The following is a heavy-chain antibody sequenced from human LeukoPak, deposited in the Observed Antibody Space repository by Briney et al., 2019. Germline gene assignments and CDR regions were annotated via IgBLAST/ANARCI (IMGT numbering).Heavy chain of an antibody. J-gene: IGHJ3*02. D-gene: IGHD4/OR15-4a*01. CDR1: GFTFSSYA. CDR2: ISSSSSYI. Sequence: GGSLRLSCSASGFTFSSYAMHWVRQAPGKGLEWISSISSSSSYIYYADSVKGRFTISRDNAKNSLYLQMNSLRAEDTAVYYCAREGLTHDAFDIWGQGTMVTVSS. V-gene: IGHV3-21*01. CDR3: AREGLTHDAFDI.